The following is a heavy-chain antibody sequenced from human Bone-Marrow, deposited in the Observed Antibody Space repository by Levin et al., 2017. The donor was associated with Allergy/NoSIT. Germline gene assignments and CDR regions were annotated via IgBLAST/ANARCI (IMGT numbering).Heavy chain of an antibody. CDR3: ARGAGYCSGGSCYEDAFDV. CDR1: GGSVPSSTYY. D-gene: IGHD2-15*01. CDR2: LYHGGST. Sequence: SETLSLTCTVSGGSVPSSTYYWSWIRQPPGKGLEWIAYLYHGGSTNYNPSLKKRVTISVDTSRSQFSLRMSSVTAADTAVYSCARGAGYCSGGSCYEDAFDVWGRGTMVTVYS. J-gene: IGHJ3*01. V-gene: IGHV4-61*01.